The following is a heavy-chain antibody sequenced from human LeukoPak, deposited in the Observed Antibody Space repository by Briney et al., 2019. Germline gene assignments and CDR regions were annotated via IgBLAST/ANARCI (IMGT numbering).Heavy chain of an antibody. CDR1: GFSFSRHW. J-gene: IGHJ4*02. D-gene: IGHD7-27*01. Sequence: PGGSLRLSCEAPGFSFSRHWMHWVRQAPGKGLVWVSRISDDGSYTANVDSVEGRFITSRDNVRNTLYLHMNGLRAEDTAVYYCASFGISWGSAYWGQGTLVTVSS. V-gene: IGHV3-74*03. CDR3: ASFGISWGSAY. CDR2: ISDDGSYT.